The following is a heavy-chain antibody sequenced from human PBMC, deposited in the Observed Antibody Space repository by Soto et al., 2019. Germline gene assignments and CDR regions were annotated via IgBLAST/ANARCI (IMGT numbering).Heavy chain of an antibody. CDR1: GGTFSSYA. D-gene: IGHD3-10*01. V-gene: IGHV1-69*13. J-gene: IGHJ4*02. CDR2: IIPIFDTA. CDR3: ATYGSGSYYKPPLY. Sequence: GASVKVSCKASGGTFSSYAISWVRQAPGQGLEWMGGIIPIFDTANYAQKFQGRVTITADESTSTAYMELSSLRSEDTAVYYCATYGSGSYYKPPLYWGQGTLVTVSS.